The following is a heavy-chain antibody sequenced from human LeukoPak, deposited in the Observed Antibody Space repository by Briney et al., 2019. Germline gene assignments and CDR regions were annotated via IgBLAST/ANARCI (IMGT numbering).Heavy chain of an antibody. CDR1: GFTFRSYG. D-gene: IGHD6-13*01. Sequence: GKSLRLSCAASGFTFRSYGMHWVRQAPGKGLEWVAVIWYDGSNKYYADSVKGRFTISRDNSENTLYLQMNSLRAEDTALYHCASDGIAVDRGIGYFDYWGQGTLVTVSS. J-gene: IGHJ4*02. CDR2: IWYDGSNK. CDR3: ASDGIAVDRGIGYFDY. V-gene: IGHV3-33*01.